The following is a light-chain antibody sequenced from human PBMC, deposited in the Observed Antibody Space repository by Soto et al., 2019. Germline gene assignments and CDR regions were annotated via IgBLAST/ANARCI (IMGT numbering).Light chain of an antibody. Sequence: YGLTQPPSVSVSPGHTATISCSGDKLGENYVCWYQQKPGQSPVLFIYQDRKRPSGIPERFSGTNSGNTATLIISGTQLVDEADYYCQAWDTTPYVFGNGTQV. J-gene: IGLJ1*01. CDR1: KLGENY. CDR3: QAWDTTPYV. V-gene: IGLV3-1*01. CDR2: QDR.